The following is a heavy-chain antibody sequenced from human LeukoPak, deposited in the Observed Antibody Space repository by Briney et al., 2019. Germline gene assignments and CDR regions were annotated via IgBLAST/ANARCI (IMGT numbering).Heavy chain of an antibody. D-gene: IGHD6-13*01. CDR2: INPNSGGT. CDR3: ARAGSSSWYTVWFDP. V-gene: IGHV1-2*02. J-gene: IGHJ5*02. Sequence: GASVKVSCKAFGYTFTGYYMHWGRQAPGQGLKGTGGINPNSGGTNYAQKFQGRVTMTRDTSISTAYMELSRLRSDDTAVYYCARAGSSSWYTVWFDPWGQGTLVTVSS. CDR1: GYTFTGYY.